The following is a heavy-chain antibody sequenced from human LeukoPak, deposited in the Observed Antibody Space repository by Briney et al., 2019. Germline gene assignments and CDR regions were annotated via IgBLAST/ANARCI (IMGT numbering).Heavy chain of an antibody. D-gene: IGHD6-19*01. CDR3: ARDEEQWLVRVYYYYGMDV. CDR1: GFTFSSYS. Sequence: GGSLRLSCAASGFTFSSYSMNWVRQAPGKGLEWVPSISSSSSYIYYADSVKGRFTISRDSAKNSLYLQMNSLRAEDTAVYYCARDEEQWLVRVYYYYGMDVWGQGTTVTVSS. J-gene: IGHJ6*02. V-gene: IGHV3-21*01. CDR2: ISSSSSYI.